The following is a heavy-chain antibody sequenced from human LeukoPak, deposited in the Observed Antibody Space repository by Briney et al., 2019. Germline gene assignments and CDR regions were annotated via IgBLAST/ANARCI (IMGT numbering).Heavy chain of an antibody. Sequence: GGSLRLSCAASGFTFSSYAMSWVRQAPGKGLEWVSAISGSGGSTYYADSVKGRCTISRDDSKNTLYLQMNSLRAEDTAVYYCAKDQVAGGTMIAIDAFDIWGQGTMVTVSS. CDR1: GFTFSSYA. V-gene: IGHV3-23*01. CDR3: AKDQVAGGTMIAIDAFDI. J-gene: IGHJ3*02. D-gene: IGHD3-22*01. CDR2: ISGSGGST.